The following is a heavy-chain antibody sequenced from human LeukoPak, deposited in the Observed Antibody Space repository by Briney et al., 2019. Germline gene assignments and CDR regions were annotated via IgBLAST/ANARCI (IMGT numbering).Heavy chain of an antibody. CDR2: IYTSGST. V-gene: IGHV4-4*07. Sequence: PSETLSLTCTVSGGSISSYYWSWIRQPAGKGLEWIGRIYTSGSTNYNPSLKSRVTMSVDTSKNQFSLKLSSVTAADTAVYYCAREVKSLVTTNFGSGGWFDPWGPGTLVTVSS. D-gene: IGHD2-21*02. CDR1: GGSISSYY. CDR3: AREVKSLVTTNFGSGGWFDP. J-gene: IGHJ5*02.